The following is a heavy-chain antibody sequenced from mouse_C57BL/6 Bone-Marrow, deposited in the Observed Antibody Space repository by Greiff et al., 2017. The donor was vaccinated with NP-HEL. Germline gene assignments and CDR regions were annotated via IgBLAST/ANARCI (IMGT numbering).Heavy chain of an antibody. Sequence: QVQLQQPGAELVKPGASVKLSCKASGYTFTSYWITWVKQRPGQGLEWIGDIYPGSGSTNYNQKFKSKATLTVDTSSSTAYMQLSSLTSEDSAVYYCAREGVTTVVDSCDFEVWGKGTSVTVSS. D-gene: IGHD1-1*01. J-gene: IGHJ1*03. V-gene: IGHV1-55*01. CDR3: AREGVTTVVDSCDFEV. CDR2: IYPGSGST. CDR1: GYTFTSYW.